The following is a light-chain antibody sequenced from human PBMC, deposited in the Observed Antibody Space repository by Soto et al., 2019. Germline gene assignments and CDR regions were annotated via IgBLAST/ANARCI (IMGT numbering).Light chain of an antibody. J-gene: IGLJ2*01. CDR2: RNN. Sequence: QSVLTQPPSASGTPGQTVTISCSGSSSNIGSAYIYWYQHLPGTAPKLLIYRNNQRPSGVPDRSSASKSGTSASLAISGLRSEDEADYYCAAWDDSLVVFGGGTQLTVL. CDR1: SSNIGSAY. V-gene: IGLV1-47*01. CDR3: AAWDDSLVV.